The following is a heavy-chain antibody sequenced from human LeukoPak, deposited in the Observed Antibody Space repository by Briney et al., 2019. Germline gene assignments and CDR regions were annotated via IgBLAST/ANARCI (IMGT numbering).Heavy chain of an antibody. D-gene: IGHD3-10*01. CDR2: ISYDGSNK. CDR1: GFTFSSYP. V-gene: IGHV3-30*04. CDR3: AKSEVDNYGSGSYYNFLDY. Sequence: HPGRSLRLSCAASGFTFSSYPMHWVRQAPGKGLEWVAVISYDGSNKYYADSVKGRFTISRDNSKNTLYLQMNSLRAEDTAVYYCAKSEVDNYGSGSYYNFLDYWGQGTLVTVSS. J-gene: IGHJ4*02.